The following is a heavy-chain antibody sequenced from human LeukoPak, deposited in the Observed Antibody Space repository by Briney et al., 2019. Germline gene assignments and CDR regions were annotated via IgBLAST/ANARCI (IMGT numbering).Heavy chain of an antibody. CDR1: GFTFSSYA. V-gene: IGHV3-23*01. D-gene: IGHD2-2*02. CDR2: ISGSGGST. CDR3: AKGEDCSSTSCYTPDY. Sequence: GGSLRLSCAASGFTFSSYAMSWVRQAPGKGLEWVSAISGSGGSTYYADSVKGRFTISRDNSKNTLYLQMNSLGAEDTAVYYCAKGEDCSSTSCYTPDYWGQGTLVTVSS. J-gene: IGHJ4*02.